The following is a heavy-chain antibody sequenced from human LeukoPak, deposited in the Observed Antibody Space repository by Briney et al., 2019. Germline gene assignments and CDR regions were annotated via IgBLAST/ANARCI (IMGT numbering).Heavy chain of an antibody. CDR3: ARISIAVAGADY. CDR1: GFTFSSSW. D-gene: IGHD6-19*01. CDR2: IKQDGSEK. V-gene: IGHV3-7*01. J-gene: IGHJ4*02. Sequence: GGSLRLSCAASGFTFSSSWMSWVRQPPGKGLEWVANIKQDGSEKYYVDSVKGGFTISRDNTKNSLYLQMDSLRAEETAVYYCARISIAVAGADYWGQGTLVTVSS.